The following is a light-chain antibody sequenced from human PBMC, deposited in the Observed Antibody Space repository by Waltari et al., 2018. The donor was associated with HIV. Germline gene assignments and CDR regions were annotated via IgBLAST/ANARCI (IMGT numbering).Light chain of an antibody. CDR2: LAS. J-gene: IGKJ2*01. V-gene: IGKV2-28*01. CDR3: MQALQSPNT. Sequence: DILLTQSPLSLPVTPGEPASISCRSSQSLVHTNGYNYLDWYLQKPGQSPQLLISLASTRASGVPDRFSGSGSGTDFTLKISRVEAEDVGVYYCMQALQSPNTFGQGTKVGIK. CDR1: QSLVHTNGYNY.